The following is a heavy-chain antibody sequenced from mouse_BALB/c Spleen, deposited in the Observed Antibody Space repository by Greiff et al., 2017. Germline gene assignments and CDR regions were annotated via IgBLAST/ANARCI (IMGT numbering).Heavy chain of an antibody. CDR1: GFNIKDYY. D-gene: IGHD1-1*01. CDR3: KGLYYGTPFAY. CDR2: IDPENGDT. J-gene: IGHJ3*01. V-gene: IGHV14-4*02. Sequence: VQLQQSGAELVRSGASVKLSCTASGFNIKDYYMHWVKQRPEQGLEWIGWIDPENGDTEYAPKFQGKATMTADTSSNTAYLQLSSLTSEDTAVYYCKGLYYGTPFAYWGQGTLVTVSA.